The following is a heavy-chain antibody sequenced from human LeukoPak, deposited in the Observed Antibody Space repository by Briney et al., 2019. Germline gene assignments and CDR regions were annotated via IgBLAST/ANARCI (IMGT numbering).Heavy chain of an antibody. CDR3: ASSRSGWMYFDY. CDR1: GFTFSSYA. Sequence: GGSLRLSCAASGFTFSSYAMHWVRQAPGKGLEWVAVISYDGNNKYYADSVKGRFTISRDNSKNTLYLQMSSLRVEDTAVYYCASSRSGWMYFDYWGQGTLVTVSS. D-gene: IGHD6-19*01. CDR2: ISYDGNNK. J-gene: IGHJ4*02. V-gene: IGHV3-30*15.